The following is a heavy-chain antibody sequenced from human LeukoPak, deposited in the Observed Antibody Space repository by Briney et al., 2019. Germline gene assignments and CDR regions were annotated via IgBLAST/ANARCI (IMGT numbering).Heavy chain of an antibody. D-gene: IGHD3-3*01. CDR2: ISAYNGNT. J-gene: IGHJ3*02. Sequence: ASVKVSCKASGYTFTSYGICWVRQAPGQGLEWMGWISAYNGNTNYAQKLQGRVTMTTDTSTSTAYMELRSLRSDDTAVYYCARDPYYDFWSGYFRGYGAAFDIWGQGTMVTVSS. CDR1: GYTFTSYG. CDR3: ARDPYYDFWSGYFRGYGAAFDI. V-gene: IGHV1-18*01.